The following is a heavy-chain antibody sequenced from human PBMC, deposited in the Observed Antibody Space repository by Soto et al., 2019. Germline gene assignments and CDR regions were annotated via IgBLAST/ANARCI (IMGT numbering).Heavy chain of an antibody. CDR3: ARYCSGGSCFGKPGMGPYYYYGMDV. J-gene: IGHJ6*02. Sequence: QVQLVQSGAEVKKPGSSVKVSCKASGGTFSSYAISWVRQAPGQGLEWMGGIIPIFGTANYAQKFQGRVTITADESTSTAYMELSSLRSEDTAVYYCARYCSGGSCFGKPGMGPYYYYGMDVWGQGTTVTVSS. CDR2: IIPIFGTA. V-gene: IGHV1-69*12. CDR1: GGTFSSYA. D-gene: IGHD2-15*01.